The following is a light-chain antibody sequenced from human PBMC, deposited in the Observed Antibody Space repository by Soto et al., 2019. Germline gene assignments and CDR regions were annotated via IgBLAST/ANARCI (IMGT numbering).Light chain of an antibody. CDR1: QSVSSSS. Sequence: EIMLTQSPGTLSLSPGERATLSCRASQSVSSSSLAWYQQKPGQAPRLLIYGASNRATGIPDRFSGSGSGTDFTLSISRLEPEDFAVYYCQQYGRSPPITFGQGTRLEN. J-gene: IGKJ5*01. CDR2: GAS. V-gene: IGKV3-20*01. CDR3: QQYGRSPPIT.